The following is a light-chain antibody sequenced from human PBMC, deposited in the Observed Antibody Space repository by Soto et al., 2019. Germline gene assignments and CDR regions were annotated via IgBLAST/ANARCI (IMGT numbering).Light chain of an antibody. Sequence: EIVMTQSPATLSVSPGERATLFCRASQSVSSNLAWYQQKPGQAPRLLIYGASTRATGIPARFSGSGSGTEFTLTISSLQSEDFAVYYCQKYNNWPPYTFGQGTKLEIK. CDR1: QSVSSN. J-gene: IGKJ2*01. V-gene: IGKV3-15*01. CDR3: QKYNNWPPYT. CDR2: GAS.